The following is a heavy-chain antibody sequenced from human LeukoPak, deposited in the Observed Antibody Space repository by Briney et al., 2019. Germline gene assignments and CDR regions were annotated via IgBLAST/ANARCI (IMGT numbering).Heavy chain of an antibody. CDR3: AKDRDRCFQH. CDR2: ISGSGGST. D-gene: IGHD2-15*01. CDR1: GFTFSSYA. V-gene: IGHV3-23*01. J-gene: IGHJ1*01. Sequence: GGSLSRSCAASGFTFSSYAMSWVRQAPGKGLEWVSAISGSGGSTYYADSVKGRFTISRDNSKNTLYLQMNSLRAEDTAVYYCAKDRDRCFQHWGQGTLVSVSS.